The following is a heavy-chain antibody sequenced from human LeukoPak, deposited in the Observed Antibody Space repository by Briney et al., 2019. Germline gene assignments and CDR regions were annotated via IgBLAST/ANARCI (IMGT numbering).Heavy chain of an antibody. CDR3: ARKVGIFDAFDI. V-gene: IGHV3-21*01. CDR1: GFDFSLCA. CDR2: ISSSSSYI. J-gene: IGHJ3*02. Sequence: PGGSLRLSCAASGFDFSLCAMHWVRQAPGKGLEWVSSISSSSSYIYYADSVKGRFTTSRDNAKNSLYLHMNSLRAEDTAVYYCARKVGIFDAFDIWGQGTLVTVSS. D-gene: IGHD2-21*01.